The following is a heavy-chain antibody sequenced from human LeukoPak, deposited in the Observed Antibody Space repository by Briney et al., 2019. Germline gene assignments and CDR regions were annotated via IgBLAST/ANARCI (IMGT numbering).Heavy chain of an antibody. CDR3: AKDGYYGSGSYFYYYYYGMDV. CDR2: IRYVGSNK. Sequence: GGSLRLSCAASGFTFSSYGMHWVRQAPGKGLEWVAFIRYVGSNKYYADSVKGRFTISRDNSKNTLYLQMNSLRAEDTAVYYCAKDGYYGSGSYFYYYYYGMDVWGQGTTVTVSS. J-gene: IGHJ6*02. V-gene: IGHV3-30*02. D-gene: IGHD3-10*01. CDR1: GFTFSSYG.